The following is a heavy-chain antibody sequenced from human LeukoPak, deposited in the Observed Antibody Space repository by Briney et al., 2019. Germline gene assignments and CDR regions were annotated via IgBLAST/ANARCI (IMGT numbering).Heavy chain of an antibody. CDR2: IKRDGSEK. CDR1: GFTFSRYW. J-gene: IGHJ4*02. Sequence: GGSLRLSCAASGFTFSRYWMTWVRQAPGKGLEWVASIKRDGSEKYYVDSVKGRFSISRDNAENSVFLQMNRLRAEDTAAYYCARDLPDYFDSGVSDYWGQGTLVTVSS. D-gene: IGHD3-10*01. CDR3: ARDLPDYFDSGVSDY. V-gene: IGHV3-7*01.